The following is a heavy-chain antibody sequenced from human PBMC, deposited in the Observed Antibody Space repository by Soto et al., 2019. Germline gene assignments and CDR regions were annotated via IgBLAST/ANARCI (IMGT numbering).Heavy chain of an antibody. D-gene: IGHD3-16*01. CDR1: GGSISSYY. Sequence: PSETLSLTCTVSGGSISSYYWSWIRQPPGKGLEWIGYIYYSGSTNYNPSLKGRVTISVDTSKNQFSLKLSSVTAADTAVYYCTEGGYSDPFDYWGQGTLVTVSS. CDR2: IYYSGST. CDR3: TEGGYSDPFDY. V-gene: IGHV4-59*01. J-gene: IGHJ4*02.